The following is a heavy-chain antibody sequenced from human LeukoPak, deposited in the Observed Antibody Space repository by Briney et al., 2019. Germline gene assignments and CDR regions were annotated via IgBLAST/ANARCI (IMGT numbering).Heavy chain of an antibody. D-gene: IGHD3-22*01. J-gene: IGHJ4*02. CDR1: GFTFSSNY. CDR2: IYSGGST. V-gene: IGHV3-53*01. CDR3: ARLDSSGYYLDY. Sequence: PGGSLRLSCAASGFTFSSNYMSWVRQAPGKGPEWVSVIYSGGSTYYADSVKGRFTISRDNSKNTLYLQMNSLRAEDTAVYYCARLDSSGYYLDYWGQGTLVTVSS.